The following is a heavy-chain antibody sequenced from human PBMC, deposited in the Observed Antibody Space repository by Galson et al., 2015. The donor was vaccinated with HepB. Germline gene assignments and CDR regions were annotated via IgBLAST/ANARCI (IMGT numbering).Heavy chain of an antibody. D-gene: IGHD2-2*01. CDR2: ISWDGGST. Sequence: SLRLSCAASGFTFDDYAMHWVRQAPGKGLEWVSLISWDGGSTYYADSVKGRFTISRDNSKNSLYLQMNSLRAEDTALYYCAKDIRCSSTSCPMGYYYYGMDVWGQGTTVTVSS. V-gene: IGHV3-43D*04. J-gene: IGHJ6*02. CDR1: GFTFDDYA. CDR3: AKDIRCSSTSCPMGYYYYGMDV.